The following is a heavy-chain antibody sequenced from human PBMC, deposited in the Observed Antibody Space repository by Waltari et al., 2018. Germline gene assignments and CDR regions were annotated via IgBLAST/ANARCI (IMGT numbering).Heavy chain of an antibody. Sequence: EVQLVESGGGLIQPGGSLRLSCAASGFTVRSTYMSWVRQAPGKGLEWVSVIYSGGSTYYADSVKGRFTISRDNSKNTLYLQMNSLRAEDTAVYYCARGRDGYNLGYWGQGTLVTVSS. D-gene: IGHD5-12*01. CDR1: GFTVRSTY. CDR3: ARGRDGYNLGY. CDR2: IYSGGST. J-gene: IGHJ4*02. V-gene: IGHV3-53*01.